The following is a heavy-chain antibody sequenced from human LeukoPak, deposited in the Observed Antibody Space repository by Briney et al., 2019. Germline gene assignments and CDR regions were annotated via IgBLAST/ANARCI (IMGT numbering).Heavy chain of an antibody. J-gene: IGHJ4*02. CDR2: ISSSSSYI. V-gene: IGHV3-21*04. CDR3: ANYDTNYI. Sequence: GGSLRLSCAASGFTFSSYSMNWVRQAPGKGLEWVSSISSSSSYIYYADSAKGRFTITRDNAKNSLYLQMNSLRAEDTAVYYCANYDTNYIGGQGTLVTVSS. CDR1: GFTFSSYS. D-gene: IGHD1-7*01.